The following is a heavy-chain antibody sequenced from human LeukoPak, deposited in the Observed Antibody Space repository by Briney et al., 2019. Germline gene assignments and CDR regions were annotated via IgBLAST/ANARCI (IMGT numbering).Heavy chain of an antibody. CDR2: IYHSGST. J-gene: IGHJ6*03. CDR1: GYSISSGYY. V-gene: IGHV4-38-2*02. Sequence: SETLSLTCTVSGYSISSGYYWGWIRQPPGKGLEWIGSIYHSGSTYYNPSLKSRVTISVDTSKNQFSLKLSSVTAADTAVYYCARGLGYSSSWYRPYYYYMDVWGKGTTVTVSS. D-gene: IGHD6-13*01. CDR3: ARGLGYSSSWYRPYYYYMDV.